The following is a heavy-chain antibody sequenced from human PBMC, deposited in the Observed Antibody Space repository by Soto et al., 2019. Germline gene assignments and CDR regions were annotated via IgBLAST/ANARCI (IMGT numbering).Heavy chain of an antibody. CDR3: ARRRGGGITMVRGDLDY. D-gene: IGHD3-10*01. CDR2: IYYSGST. CDR1: GGSISSGGYY. J-gene: IGHJ4*02. V-gene: IGHV4-31*11. Sequence: QVQLQESGPGLVKPSQTLSLTCAVSGGSISSGGYYWSWIRQHPGKCLEWIGYIYYSGSTYYNPSLKSRVTISVDTSKNQCSLKLSSVTAADTAVYYCARRRGGGITMVRGDLDYWGQGTLVTVSS.